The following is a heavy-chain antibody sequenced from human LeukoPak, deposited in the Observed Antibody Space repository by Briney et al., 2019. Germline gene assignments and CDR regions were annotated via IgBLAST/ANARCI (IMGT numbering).Heavy chain of an antibody. J-gene: IGHJ5*02. CDR1: GFTFSNYP. Sequence: GGSLRLSCAASGFTFSNYPMSWVRQAPGKGLEWVAYITSSSSTIYYADSAKGRFTISRDNAKNSLYLQMNSLRAEDTAVYYCVKDGGERGFDPWGQGTLVTVSS. V-gene: IGHV3-48*01. CDR3: VKDGGERGFDP. CDR2: ITSSSSTI. D-gene: IGHD3-16*01.